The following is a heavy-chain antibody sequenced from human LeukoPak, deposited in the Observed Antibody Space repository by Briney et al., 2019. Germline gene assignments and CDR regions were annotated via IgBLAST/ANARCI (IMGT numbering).Heavy chain of an antibody. D-gene: IGHD1-26*01. Sequence: GGSLRLSCAASGFTFSSYGMHWVRQAPGKGLEWVAFIRYDGSNKYYADSVKGRFTISRDNSKNALYLQMNSLRAEDTAVYYCAREINGMVALNWFDPWGQGTLVTVSS. CDR1: GFTFSSYG. J-gene: IGHJ5*02. CDR3: AREINGMVALNWFDP. CDR2: IRYDGSNK. V-gene: IGHV3-30*02.